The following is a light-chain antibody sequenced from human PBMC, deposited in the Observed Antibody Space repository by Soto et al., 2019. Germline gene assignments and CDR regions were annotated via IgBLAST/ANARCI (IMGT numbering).Light chain of an antibody. J-gene: IGLJ1*01. CDR3: VSYTTSASYV. V-gene: IGLV2-14*01. CDR2: DIN. CDR1: SSDVGNYIF. Sequence: QSALTQPASVSGSPGQSITISCTGTSSDVGNYIFVSWYRQHPGKAPKLMIYDINNRPSVVSNRFSGSKSGNTASLTISGLQAEDEADYYCVSYTTSASYVVGTGTKLTVL.